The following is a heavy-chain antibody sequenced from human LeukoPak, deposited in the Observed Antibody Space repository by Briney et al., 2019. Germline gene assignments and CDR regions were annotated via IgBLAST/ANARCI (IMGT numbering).Heavy chain of an antibody. CDR3: ARSNRDGYSYGSLDY. CDR2: IKQDGSEK. D-gene: IGHD5-18*01. Sequence: GGSLRLSCAASGFTFSSYWMSWVRQAPGKGLEWVANIKQDGSEKYYVDSVKGRFTISRDNSKNTLYLQMNSLRAEDTAVYYCARSNRDGYSYGSLDYWGQGTLVTVSS. J-gene: IGHJ4*02. V-gene: IGHV3-7*01. CDR1: GFTFSSYW.